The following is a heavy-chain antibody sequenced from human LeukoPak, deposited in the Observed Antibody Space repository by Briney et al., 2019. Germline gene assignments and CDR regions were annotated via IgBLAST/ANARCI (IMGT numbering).Heavy chain of an antibody. Sequence: SETLSLTCTVSGGSISSYYWSWIRQPPGKGLEWIAYVFSRERTDYNPSLKSRVTTSLDTSKNQFSLKMRSVTAADTAVYYCARHDPIVGAPDAFDIWGQGAMVTVSP. CDR3: ARHDPIVGAPDAFDI. D-gene: IGHD1-26*01. V-gene: IGHV4-59*08. CDR2: VFSRERT. CDR1: GGSISSYY. J-gene: IGHJ3*02.